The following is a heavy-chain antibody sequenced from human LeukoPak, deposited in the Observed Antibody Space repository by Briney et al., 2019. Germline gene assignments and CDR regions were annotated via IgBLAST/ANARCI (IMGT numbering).Heavy chain of an antibody. CDR3: ARDRSIAARFHY. Sequence: GGSLRLSCAASGFTFSSYSMNWVRQAPGKGLEWVSSISSSSSYIYYADSVKGRFTISRDNAKNSLYLQKNSLRAEDTAVYYCARDRSIAARFHYWGQGTLVTVSS. CDR2: ISSSSSYI. V-gene: IGHV3-21*01. J-gene: IGHJ4*02. D-gene: IGHD6-6*01. CDR1: GFTFSSYS.